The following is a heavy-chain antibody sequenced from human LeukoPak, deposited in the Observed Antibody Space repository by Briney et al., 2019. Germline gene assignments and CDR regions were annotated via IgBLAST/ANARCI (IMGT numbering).Heavy chain of an antibody. J-gene: IGHJ4*02. CDR1: GFTFSSYA. V-gene: IGHV3-23*01. CDR2: ISGSGGST. CDR3: AKGGRIVVVPAAADY. Sequence: GGSLRLSCAASGFTFSSYAMSWVRQAPGKGLEWVSAISGSGGSTYCAVSVKGRFTISRDNSKNTLYLQMNSLRAEDTAVYYCAKGGRIVVVPAAADYWGQGTLVTVSS. D-gene: IGHD2-2*01.